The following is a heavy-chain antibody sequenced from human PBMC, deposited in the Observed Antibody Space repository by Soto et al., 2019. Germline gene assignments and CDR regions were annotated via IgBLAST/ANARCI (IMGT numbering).Heavy chain of an antibody. CDR3: AREWVVPAVMRFRFFGY. D-gene: IGHD2-2*01. CDR1: GFTFSSYW. Sequence: PGGSLRLSCAASGFTFSSYWMHWVRQAPGKGLVWVSRINSDGSSTSYADSVKGRFTISRDNAKNTLYLQMNSLRAEDTAVYYCAREWVVPAVMRFRFFGYWGQGTLVTVSS. V-gene: IGHV3-74*01. J-gene: IGHJ4*02. CDR2: INSDGSST.